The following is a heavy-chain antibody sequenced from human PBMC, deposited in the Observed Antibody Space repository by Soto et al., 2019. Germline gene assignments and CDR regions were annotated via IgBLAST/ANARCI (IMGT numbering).Heavy chain of an antibody. CDR3: ARTSSKKYFQR. CDR1: GFTFSDYY. D-gene: IGHD6-13*01. V-gene: IGHV3-11*05. CDR2: ISSSSSYT. Sequence: QVQLVESGGGLVKPGGSLRLSCAASGFTFSDYYMSWIRQAPGKGLEWVSYISSSSSYTNYADSVKGRFTISRDNAKNSLYLQMNSMRAEDTAVYYCARTSSKKYFQRWGQGTLITVSS. J-gene: IGHJ1*01.